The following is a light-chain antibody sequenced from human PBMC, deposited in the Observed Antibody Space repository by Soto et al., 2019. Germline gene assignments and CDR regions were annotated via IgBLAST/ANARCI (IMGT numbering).Light chain of an antibody. CDR1: QSVSGN. CDR2: GAS. J-gene: IGKJ3*01. Sequence: EIVMTQSPATLSVSPGERATLSCRASQSVSGNLAWYQQKPGQAPRLLIYGASTMATGIPARFSGSGSGTEFTLTISSLQSEDFAVYDCQEYKNWPPMTFGPGTKVDIK. CDR3: QEYKNWPPMT. V-gene: IGKV3-15*01.